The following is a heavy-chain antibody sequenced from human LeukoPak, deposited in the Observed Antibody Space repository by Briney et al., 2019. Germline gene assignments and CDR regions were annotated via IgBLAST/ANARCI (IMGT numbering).Heavy chain of an antibody. J-gene: IGHJ4*02. Sequence: SLRLSCAASGFTFDDYAMHWVRQAPGKGLEWVSGISWNSGSIGYADSVKGRFTISRDNAKSSLYLQMNSLRAEDTAVYYCAREGNYDFWSGYYPDFDYWGQGTLVTVSS. CDR3: AREGNYDFWSGYYPDFDY. D-gene: IGHD3-3*01. CDR2: ISWNSGSI. CDR1: GFTFDDYA. V-gene: IGHV3-9*01.